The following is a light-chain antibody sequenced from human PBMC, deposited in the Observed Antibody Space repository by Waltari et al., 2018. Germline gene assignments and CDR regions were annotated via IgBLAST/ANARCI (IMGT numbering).Light chain of an antibody. J-gene: IGKJ4*01. Sequence: DIVMTQSPDSLAVSLGERASINCTSSQSILYTFHNKNHLARYQQKLGQPPKLLISWASTREGGVPARFSGSGSGTHFTLTISSLQAEDVAVYYCHQYYIPPITFGGGTKVEIK. CDR2: WAS. CDR1: QSILYTFHNKNH. CDR3: HQYYIPPIT. V-gene: IGKV4-1*01.